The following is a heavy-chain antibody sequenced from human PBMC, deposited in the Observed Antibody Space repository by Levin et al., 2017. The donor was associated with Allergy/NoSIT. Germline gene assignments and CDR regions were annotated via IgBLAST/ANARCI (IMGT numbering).Heavy chain of an antibody. CDR2: INPNTGGT. J-gene: IGHJ6*02. Sequence: GGSLRLSCKASGYTFTAYYIHWVRQAPGQGLEWMGRINPNTGGTHYAQKFQGRVTVARDTSISTAYMELSSLTSDDTAMYYCARDSGSFAMDVWGQGTTVTVSS. D-gene: IGHD1-26*01. CDR1: GYTFTAYY. CDR3: ARDSGSFAMDV. V-gene: IGHV1-2*06.